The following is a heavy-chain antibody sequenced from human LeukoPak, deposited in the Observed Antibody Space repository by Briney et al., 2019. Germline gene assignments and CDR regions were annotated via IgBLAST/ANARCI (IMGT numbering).Heavy chain of an antibody. CDR3: ARCENYYGMDV. J-gene: IGHJ6*02. CDR2: IYTSGST. V-gene: IGHV4-61*02. CDR1: GGSISSGSYY. Sequence: KTSQTLSLTCTVSGGSISSGSYYWSWIRQPAGKRLEWIGRIYTSGSTNYNPSLKSRVTISVDTSKNQLSLKLSSVTAADTAVYYCARCENYYGMDVWGQGTTVTVSS.